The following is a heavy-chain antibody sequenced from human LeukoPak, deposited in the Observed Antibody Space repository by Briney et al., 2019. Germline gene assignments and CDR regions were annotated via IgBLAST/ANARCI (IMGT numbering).Heavy chain of an antibody. J-gene: IGHJ6*03. CDR1: GGPISSYY. CDR3: AREIVAPGLLFYMDV. Sequence: SETLSLTCTVSGGPISSYYWSWIRQPPGKGLEWIGYVSYSGNTNYNPSLKSRVIVSRDTSKNQFSLELRTVTAADTAIYYCAREIVAPGLLFYMDVWGKGTTVTVSS. V-gene: IGHV4-59*01. D-gene: IGHD5-12*01. CDR2: VSYSGNT.